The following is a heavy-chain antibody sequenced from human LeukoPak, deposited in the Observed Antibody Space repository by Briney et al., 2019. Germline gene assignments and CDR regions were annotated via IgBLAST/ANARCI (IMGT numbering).Heavy chain of an antibody. CDR3: ARGWGQTPIDYYDSSGYYFVFDY. Sequence: GASVKVSCKASGYTFTGYYMHWVRQAPGQGLEWMGWINPNSGGTNYAQKFQGRVTMTRDTSISTAYMELSRLRSDDTAVYYCARGWGQTPIDYYDSSGYYFVFDYWGQGTLVTVSS. V-gene: IGHV1-2*02. CDR2: INPNSGGT. D-gene: IGHD3-22*01. J-gene: IGHJ4*02. CDR1: GYTFTGYY.